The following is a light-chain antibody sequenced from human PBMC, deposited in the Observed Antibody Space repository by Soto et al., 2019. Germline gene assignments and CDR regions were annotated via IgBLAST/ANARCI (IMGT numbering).Light chain of an antibody. Sequence: EIVLTQSPATLSLSPGERATLSCRASQSVSSYLAWYQQKPGQAPRLLIYDASNRATGIPARFSGSGSGTESTLTISSLEPEDFAVYYCQQRSNWPRTFGQGTKVEIK. CDR3: QQRSNWPRT. J-gene: IGKJ1*01. V-gene: IGKV3-11*01. CDR1: QSVSSY. CDR2: DAS.